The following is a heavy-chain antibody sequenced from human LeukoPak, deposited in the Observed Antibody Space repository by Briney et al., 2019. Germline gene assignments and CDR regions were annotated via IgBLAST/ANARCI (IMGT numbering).Heavy chain of an antibody. CDR2: IHPNSGKT. Sequence: ASVKVSCKASGYTFRRYEIIWVRQAPGQGLEWVGWIHPNSGKTGYAQKFQGRVTMTRDTSTETAFMELSSLKFDDTAIFYCARGHYGGNRYFDIWGQGTLVTVSS. J-gene: IGHJ4*02. CDR3: ARGHYGGNRYFDI. V-gene: IGHV1-8*01. CDR1: GYTFRRYE. D-gene: IGHD4-23*01.